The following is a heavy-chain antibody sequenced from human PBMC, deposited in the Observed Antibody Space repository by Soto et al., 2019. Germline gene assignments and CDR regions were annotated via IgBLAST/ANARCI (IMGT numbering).Heavy chain of an antibody. D-gene: IGHD3-9*01. V-gene: IGHV3-64D*08. CDR1: GFTFSSYA. J-gene: IGHJ3*02. Sequence: GGSLRLSCSASGFTFSSYAMHWVRQAPGKGLEYVSAISSNGGSTYYADSVKGRFTISRDNSKNTLYLQMSSLRAEDTAVYYCVKGGKLVINTHDAFDIWGQGTMVTVSS. CDR3: VKGGKLVINTHDAFDI. CDR2: ISSNGGST.